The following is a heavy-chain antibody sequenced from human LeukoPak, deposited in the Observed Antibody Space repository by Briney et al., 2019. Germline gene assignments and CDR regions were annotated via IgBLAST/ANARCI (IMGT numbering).Heavy chain of an antibody. CDR1: GFTFSSYG. CDR2: ISYDGSNK. Sequence: GGSLRLPCAASGFTFSSYGMHWVRQAPGKGLEWVAVISYDGSNKYYADSVKGRFTISRDNSKNTLYLQMNSLRAEDTAVYYCAKGAPWIQLRTYFDYWGQGTLVTVSS. CDR3: AKGAPWIQLRTYFDY. V-gene: IGHV3-30*18. D-gene: IGHD5-18*01. J-gene: IGHJ4*02.